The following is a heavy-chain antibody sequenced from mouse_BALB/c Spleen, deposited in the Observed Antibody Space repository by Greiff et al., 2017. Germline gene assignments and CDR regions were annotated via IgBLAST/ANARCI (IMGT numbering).Heavy chain of an antibody. D-gene: IGHD1-1*01. V-gene: IGHV1-4*02. CDR3: ATLLRFYFDY. CDR2: INPSSGYT. CDR1: GYTFTSYT. Sequence: QVQLQQSAAELARPGASVKMSCKASGYTFTSYTMHWVKQRPGQGLEWIGYINPSSGYTEYNQKFKDKTTLTADKSSSTAYMQLSSLTSEDSAVYYCATLLRFYFDYWGQGTTLTVSS. J-gene: IGHJ2*01.